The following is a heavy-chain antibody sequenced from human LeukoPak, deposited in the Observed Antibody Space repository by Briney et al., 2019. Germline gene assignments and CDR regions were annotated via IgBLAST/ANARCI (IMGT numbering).Heavy chain of an antibody. D-gene: IGHD1-26*01. Sequence: SETLSLTCTVSGGSISGYYWSWIRQPPGRGLEYIGYIYYSGNTNYNPALQSRVTISVDTSKNQFSLNLNSVTAADTAVYHCARLNTIGGTYPHNDYWGRGILVTVSS. V-gene: IGHV4-59*01. CDR2: IYYSGNT. J-gene: IGHJ4*02. CDR1: GGSISGYY. CDR3: ARLNTIGGTYPHNDY.